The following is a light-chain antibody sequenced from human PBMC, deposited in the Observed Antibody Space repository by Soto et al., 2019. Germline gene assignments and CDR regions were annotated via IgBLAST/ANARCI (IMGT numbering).Light chain of an antibody. CDR1: SSDVGAYNY. Sequence: QSALTQPRSVSGSPGQSVTISCTGTSSDVGAYNYVSWYQQHPGKAPKLMIHDVTKRPSGVPDRFSGSKSGNTASLTISGLQAEDEADYYCCSYAGRYASGLGTGTKLTGL. J-gene: IGLJ1*01. CDR3: CSYAGRYASG. CDR2: DVT. V-gene: IGLV2-11*01.